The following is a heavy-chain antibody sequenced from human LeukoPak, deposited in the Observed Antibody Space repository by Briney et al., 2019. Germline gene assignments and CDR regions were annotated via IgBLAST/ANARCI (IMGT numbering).Heavy chain of an antibody. CDR1: GFTFSSYA. CDR3: ARDQKGYCSSTSCPMGDY. D-gene: IGHD2-2*01. Sequence: PGGSLRLSCAASGFTFSSYAMHWIRQAPGKGLEWVAVISYDGSNKYYADSVKGRFTISRDNSKSTLYLQMNSLRAEDTAVYYCARDQKGYCSSTSCPMGDYWGQGTLVTVSS. CDR2: ISYDGSNK. V-gene: IGHV3-30-3*01. J-gene: IGHJ4*02.